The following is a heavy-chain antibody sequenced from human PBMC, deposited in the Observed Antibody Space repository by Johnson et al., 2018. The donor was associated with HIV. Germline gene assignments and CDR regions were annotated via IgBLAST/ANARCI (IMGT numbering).Heavy chain of an antibody. Sequence: EVQLVESGGGLVRPGRSLRLSCAASGFTFDDYAMHWVRQAPGKGLEWVSGISWNNGYIGYADSVKGRFTISRDNSKNTLFLQMSSLRTEDTDVYYCTKDHDYGDAFDLWGQGSMVTVSS. J-gene: IGHJ3*01. D-gene: IGHD4-17*01. V-gene: IGHV3-9*01. CDR3: TKDHDYGDAFDL. CDR1: GFTFDDYA. CDR2: ISWNNGYI.